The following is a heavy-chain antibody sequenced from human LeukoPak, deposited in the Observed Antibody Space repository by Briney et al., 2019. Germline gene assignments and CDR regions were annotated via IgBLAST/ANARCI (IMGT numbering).Heavy chain of an antibody. CDR2: IYYSGST. J-gene: IGHJ6*03. Sequence: ASETLSLTCAVSGGSIRSTSYYWGWIRQPPGKGLEWIGSIYYSGSTYYNPSLKSRVTISVDTSKNQFSLKLSSVTAADTAVYYCARDYGDLDYYYYYYMDVWGKGTTVTVSS. CDR3: ARDYGDLDYYYYYYMDV. CDR1: GGSIRSTSYY. D-gene: IGHD4-17*01. V-gene: IGHV4-39*07.